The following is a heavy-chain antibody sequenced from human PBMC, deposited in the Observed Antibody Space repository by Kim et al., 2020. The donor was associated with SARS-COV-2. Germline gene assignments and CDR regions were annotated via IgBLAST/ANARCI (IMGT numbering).Heavy chain of an antibody. D-gene: IGHD4-17*01. CDR3: ARHPAPLRTVTMDY. Sequence: NPSLKSRVTISVDTSKNQCSLKLSSVTAADTAVYYCARHPAPLRTVTMDYWGQGTLVTVSS. V-gene: IGHV4-39*01. J-gene: IGHJ4*02.